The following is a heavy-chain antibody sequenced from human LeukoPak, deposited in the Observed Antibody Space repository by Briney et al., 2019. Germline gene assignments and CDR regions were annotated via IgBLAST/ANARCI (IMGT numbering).Heavy chain of an antibody. J-gene: IGHJ4*02. CDR1: GGSISSYY. CDR2: IYYSGST. V-gene: IGHV4-59*08. CDR3: ARSKWELLDY. D-gene: IGHD1-26*01. Sequence: PSETLSLTCTVSGGSISSYYWSWIRQPPGKGLEWIGYIYYSGSTNYNPSLKSRVTISVDTSKNQFSLKLSSVTAADTAVYYCARSKWELLDYRGQGTLVTVSS.